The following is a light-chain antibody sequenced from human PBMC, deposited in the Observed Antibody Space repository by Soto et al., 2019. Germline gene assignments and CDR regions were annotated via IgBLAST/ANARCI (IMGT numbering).Light chain of an antibody. Sequence: QSALTQPASVSGSPGQSITISCTGTSSDVGAYNYVSWYQQHPSKAPKLLIYEVSTRPSGVSTRFSGSKSGNTASLTISGLQAEDEADYYCCSYARGSTLVLFGGGTKLTVL. CDR1: SSDVGAYNY. CDR3: CSYARGSTLVL. V-gene: IGLV2-14*01. CDR2: EVS. J-gene: IGLJ2*01.